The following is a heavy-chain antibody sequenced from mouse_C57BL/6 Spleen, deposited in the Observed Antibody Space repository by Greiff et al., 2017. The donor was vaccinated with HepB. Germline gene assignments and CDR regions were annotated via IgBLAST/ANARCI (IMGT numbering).Heavy chain of an antibody. D-gene: IGHD1-1*01. CDR3: SKKTTVGYFDV. Sequence: VQLQQSGPGLVQPSQSLSITCTVSGFSFTSYGVHWVRQSPGKGLEWLGVIWRGGSTDYNAAFMSRLSITKDNSKCQVFFKMNSLQADDTAIYYCSKKTTVGYFDVWGTGTTVTVSS. J-gene: IGHJ1*03. V-gene: IGHV2-5*01. CDR1: GFSFTSYG. CDR2: IWRGGST.